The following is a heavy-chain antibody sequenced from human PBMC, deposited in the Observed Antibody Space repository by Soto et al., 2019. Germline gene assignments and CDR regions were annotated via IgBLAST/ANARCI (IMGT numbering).Heavy chain of an antibody. CDR3: ARDKVDTAMKDYYYYYGMDV. V-gene: IGHV1-69*13. CDR1: GGTFSSYA. D-gene: IGHD5-18*01. J-gene: IGHJ6*02. CDR2: IIPIFGTA. Sequence: SVKVSCKASGGTFSSYAISWVRQAPGQGLEWMGGIIPIFGTANYAQKFQGRVTITADESTSTAYMELSSLRSEDTAVYYCARDKVDTAMKDYYYYYGMDVWGQGTTVTVSS.